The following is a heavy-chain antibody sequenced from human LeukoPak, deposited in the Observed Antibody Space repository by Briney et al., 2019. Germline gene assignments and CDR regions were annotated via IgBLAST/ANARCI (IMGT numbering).Heavy chain of an antibody. J-gene: IGHJ4*02. D-gene: IGHD3-22*01. CDR2: IYYSGST. CDR1: GGSVSSGNYY. Sequence: ASETLSLTSTVSGGSVSSGNYYWSWIRQPPGKGLEWIGYIYYSGSTNYNPSLKSRVTISVDTSKNQFSLKLSSVTAADTAVYYCARDPSGYFSYWGQGTLATVSS. V-gene: IGHV4-61*01. CDR3: ARDPSGYFSY.